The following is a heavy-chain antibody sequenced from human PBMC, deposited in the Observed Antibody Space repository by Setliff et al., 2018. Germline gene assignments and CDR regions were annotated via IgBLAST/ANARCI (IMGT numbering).Heavy chain of an antibody. D-gene: IGHD6-13*01. V-gene: IGHV1-46*01. CDR3: ASLGLAAAREDYYYYGMDV. CDR1: GYTFTSYY. CDR2: INPSGGST. J-gene: IGHJ6*02. Sequence: VKVSCKASGYTFTSYYMHWVRQAPGQGLEWMGIINPSGGSTSYAQKFQGRVTMTRDTSTSTVYMELSSLRSEDTAVYYCASLGLAAAREDYYYYGMDVWGQGTTVTVSS.